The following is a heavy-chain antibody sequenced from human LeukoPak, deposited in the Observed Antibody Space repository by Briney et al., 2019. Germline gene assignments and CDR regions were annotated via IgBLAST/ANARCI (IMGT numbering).Heavy chain of an antibody. J-gene: IGHJ4*02. V-gene: IGHV3-30*04. CDR1: GFTFSTYA. CDR2: ISYDGSKK. Sequence: GGSLRLSCAASGFTFSTYAMHWVRQAPGKGLEWVAVISYDGSKKYYADSVKGRFTISRDNSKNTLYLQMNSLRAEDTAVYYCARLISYDSSVVDHWGQGTLVTVSS. D-gene: IGHD3-22*01. CDR3: ARLISYDSSVVDH.